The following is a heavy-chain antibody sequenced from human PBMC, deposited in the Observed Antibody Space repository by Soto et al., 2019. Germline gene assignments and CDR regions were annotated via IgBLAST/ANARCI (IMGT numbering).Heavy chain of an antibody. J-gene: IGHJ3*02. Sequence: ASVKVSCKASGYTFTSYGISWVRQAPGQGLEWMGWISAYNGNTNYAQKLQGRVTMTTDTSTSTAYMELRSLRSDDTAVYYCARWGDIVVVTAMEVRDAFDIWGQGTMVTVSS. V-gene: IGHV1-18*04. D-gene: IGHD2-21*02. CDR3: ARWGDIVVVTAMEVRDAFDI. CDR1: GYTFTSYG. CDR2: ISAYNGNT.